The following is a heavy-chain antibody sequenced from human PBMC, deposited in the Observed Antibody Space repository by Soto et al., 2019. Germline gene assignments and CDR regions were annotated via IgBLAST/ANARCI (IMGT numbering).Heavy chain of an antibody. V-gene: IGHV1-69*06. CDR2: IIPIFGTA. J-gene: IGHJ5*02. CDR1: GGTFSRYA. CDR3: ARGEGSGSTSWIWFDP. Sequence: QVQLVQSGAEVKKPGSSVKVSCKASGGTFSRYAISWVRQAPGQGLEWMGGIIPIFGTANYAQKFQGRVTITADKSTSTAYMELSSLRSEDTAVYYCARGEGSGSTSWIWFDPWGQGTLVTVSS. D-gene: IGHD3-10*01.